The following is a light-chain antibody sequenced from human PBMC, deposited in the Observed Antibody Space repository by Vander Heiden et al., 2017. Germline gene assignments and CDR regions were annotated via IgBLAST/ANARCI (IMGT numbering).Light chain of an antibody. CDR3: QQYNNWPRT. V-gene: IGKV3-15*01. Sequence: EIVMTRSPATLSVSPGERATLSCRASQSVSSNLAWYQQKPGQAPRLLIYGASTRATGIPARFSGSGSGTEFTLTISSLQSEDFAFYYCQQYNNWPRTFGQGTKVEIK. CDR1: QSVSSN. CDR2: GAS. J-gene: IGKJ1*01.